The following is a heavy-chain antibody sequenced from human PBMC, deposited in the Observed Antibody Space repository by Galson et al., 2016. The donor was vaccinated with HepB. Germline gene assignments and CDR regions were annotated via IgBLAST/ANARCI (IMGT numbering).Heavy chain of an antibody. CDR2: INQDGSDK. V-gene: IGHV3-7*03. CDR3: ASIFRYSSSQHPGY. CDR1: GLTFSEYW. J-gene: IGHJ4*02. D-gene: IGHD6-13*01. Sequence: SLRLSCAVSGLTFSEYWMTWVRQAPGKGPEWVANINQDGSDKSYVDSMKGRFTISRDNAKNSLYLQMNSLRAEDTAVYYCASIFRYSSSQHPGYWGQGTLVTVSS.